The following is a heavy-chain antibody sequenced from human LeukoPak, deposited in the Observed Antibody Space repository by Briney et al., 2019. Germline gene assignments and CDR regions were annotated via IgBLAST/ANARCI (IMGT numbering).Heavy chain of an antibody. Sequence: KTSETLSLTCSVSGGSISGYYWSWIRQPPGKGLEWIGYIYHNGGTNYNPSLQSRLTISIDTSKNQFSLKLSSVTAADTAVYYCARHLRAVAGGRYFDYWGQGTQVTVSS. CDR3: ARHLRAVAGGRYFDY. V-gene: IGHV4-59*08. J-gene: IGHJ4*02. D-gene: IGHD6-19*01. CDR1: GGSISGYY. CDR2: IYHNGGT.